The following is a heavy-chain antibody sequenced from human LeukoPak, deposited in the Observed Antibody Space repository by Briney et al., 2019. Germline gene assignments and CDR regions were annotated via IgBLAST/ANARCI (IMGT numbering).Heavy chain of an antibody. CDR2: IYYSGST. Sequence: KPSETLSLTCTVSGGSISSSSYYWGWIRQPPGKGLEWIGSIYYSGSTYYNPSLKSRVTISVDTSKNQFSLKLSSVTAADTAVYYCARLGYSSSWNPRTPFDYWGQGTLVTVSS. CDR1: GGSISSSSYY. J-gene: IGHJ4*02. D-gene: IGHD6-13*01. V-gene: IGHV4-39*01. CDR3: ARLGYSSSWNPRTPFDY.